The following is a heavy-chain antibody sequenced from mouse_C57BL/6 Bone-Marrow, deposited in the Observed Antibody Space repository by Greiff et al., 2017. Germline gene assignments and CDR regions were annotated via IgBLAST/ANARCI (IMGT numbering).Heavy chain of an antibody. D-gene: IGHD2-5*01. CDR1: GYSITSGAY. CDR2: ISYDSSN. CDR3: ARDYSNSYYFDY. J-gene: IGHJ2*01. Sequence: EVQLQESGPGLVKPSQSLSLTCSVTGYSITSGAYWNWIRQLPGNKLEWTGYISYDSSNYYTPSLKNRFSITRDTSKNQFFLKLNSVTTEDTATYYCARDYSNSYYFDYWGQGTTLTVSS. V-gene: IGHV3-6*01.